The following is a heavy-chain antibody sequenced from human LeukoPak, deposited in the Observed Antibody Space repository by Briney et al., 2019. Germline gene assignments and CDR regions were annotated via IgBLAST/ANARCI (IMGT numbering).Heavy chain of an antibody. CDR3: AKDGSSGYYLTGNWFDP. D-gene: IGHD3-22*01. J-gene: IGHJ5*02. CDR1: GFTFSSYE. CDR2: ISGSGGST. V-gene: IGHV3-23*01. Sequence: GGSLRLSCAASGFTFSSYEMNWVRQAPGKGLEWVSAISGSGGSTYYADSVKGRFTISRDNSKNTLYLQMNSLRAEDTAVYYCAKDGSSGYYLTGNWFDPWGQGTLVTVSS.